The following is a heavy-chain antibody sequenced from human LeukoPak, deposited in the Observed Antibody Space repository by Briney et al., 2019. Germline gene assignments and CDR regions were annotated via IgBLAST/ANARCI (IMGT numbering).Heavy chain of an antibody. D-gene: IGHD3-10*01. CDR2: LYSGGTT. J-gene: IGHJ4*02. CDR1: GFIVSSNY. Sequence: GGSLRLSCAASGFIVSSNYMSWVRQAPGKGLEWVSVLYSGGTTYYSDSVKGRFTISRDHSKNTLYLQMNSLIAEDTAVYYCAKGGGIHVSFDYWGQGTLVTVSS. V-gene: IGHV3-66*01. CDR3: AKGGGIHVSFDY.